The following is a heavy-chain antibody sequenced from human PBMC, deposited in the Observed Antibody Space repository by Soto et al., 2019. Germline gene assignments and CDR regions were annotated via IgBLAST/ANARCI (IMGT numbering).Heavy chain of an antibody. CDR2: LYYGRSA. Sequence: QVQLQESGPGLVKPSETLSLTCAVSGDSISSYYCMWIRQPPGKGLESIGYLYYGRSANYNPSLKSRVTLSVDTATNQCSLTLSSMTAADTDVYYCALRSMAVVPEYWGQGTLVSVSS. J-gene: IGHJ4*02. CDR1: GDSISSYY. CDR3: ALRSMAVVPEY. V-gene: IGHV4-59*01. D-gene: IGHD3-22*01.